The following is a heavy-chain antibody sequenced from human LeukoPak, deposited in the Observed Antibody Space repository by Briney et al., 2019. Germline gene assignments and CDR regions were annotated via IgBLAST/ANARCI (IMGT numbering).Heavy chain of an antibody. V-gene: IGHV4-30-2*01. CDR1: GGSISSGGYS. Sequence: SETLSLTCAVSGGSISSGGYSWSWIRQPPGKGLEWIGYIYHYGSTYYNPSLKSRVTISVDRSKNQFSLKLSSVTVADTAVYYCARASSGTYYSPFDYWGQGTLVTVSS. J-gene: IGHJ4*02. D-gene: IGHD3-10*01. CDR2: IYHYGST. CDR3: ARASSGTYYSPFDY.